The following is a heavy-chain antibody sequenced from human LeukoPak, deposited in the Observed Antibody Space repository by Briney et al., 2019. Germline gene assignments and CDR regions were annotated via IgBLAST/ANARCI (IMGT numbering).Heavy chain of an antibody. Sequence: RGESLKISCKGSGYSFTTYWIGWVRQMPGKGLEWMGIIYPGDSDTRYSPSFQGQVTISADKSFSTAYLQWSSLKASDTAMYYCAGRGIAVAGTPAEYFHHWGQGTLVIVSS. J-gene: IGHJ1*01. CDR3: AGRGIAVAGTPAEYFHH. V-gene: IGHV5-51*01. CDR1: GYSFTTYW. D-gene: IGHD6-19*01. CDR2: IYPGDSDT.